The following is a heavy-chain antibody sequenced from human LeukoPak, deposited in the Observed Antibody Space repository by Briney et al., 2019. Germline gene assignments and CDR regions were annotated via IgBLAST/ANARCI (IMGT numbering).Heavy chain of an antibody. CDR1: GFTFSSYE. Sequence: GGSLRLSCAASGFTFSSYEMNWVRQAPGKGLEWVAVISYDGSNKYYADSVKGRFTISRDNSKNTLYLQMNSLRSEDTAVYYCARGRGGDGYNWLCYFDYWGQGTLVTVSS. D-gene: IGHD5-24*01. CDR3: ARGRGGDGYNWLCYFDY. V-gene: IGHV3-30*03. J-gene: IGHJ4*02. CDR2: ISYDGSNK.